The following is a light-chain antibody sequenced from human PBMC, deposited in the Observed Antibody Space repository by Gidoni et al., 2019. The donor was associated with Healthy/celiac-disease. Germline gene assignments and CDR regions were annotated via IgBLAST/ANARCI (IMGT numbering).Light chain of an antibody. Sequence: DIVMTQSPDSLAVSLGERATINCKSNQTVLYSSNNKNYLAWYQQKPGQPPKLLIYWASTRESGVPDRFSGSGSGTDFTLTISSLQAEDVAVYYCQQYYSSPLTFGGGTKVAIK. CDR3: QQYYSSPLT. V-gene: IGKV4-1*01. CDR2: WAS. CDR1: QTVLYSSNNKNY. J-gene: IGKJ4*01.